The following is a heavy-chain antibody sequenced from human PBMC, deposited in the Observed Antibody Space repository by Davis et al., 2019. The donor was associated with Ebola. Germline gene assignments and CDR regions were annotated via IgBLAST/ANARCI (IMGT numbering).Heavy chain of an antibody. CDR2: IKQDGSEK. J-gene: IGHJ6*02. CDR1: GFTFSSYS. CDR3: ARDLGWNYYYGMDV. V-gene: IGHV3-7*01. Sequence: GGSLRLSCAASGFTFSSYSMSWVRQAPGKGLEWVANIKQDGSEKYYVDSVKGRFTISRDNAKNSLYLQMNSLRAEDTAVYYCARDLGWNYYYGMDVWGQGTTVTVSS. D-gene: IGHD7-27*01.